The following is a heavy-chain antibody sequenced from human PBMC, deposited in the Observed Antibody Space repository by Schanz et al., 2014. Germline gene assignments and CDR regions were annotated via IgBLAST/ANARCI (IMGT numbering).Heavy chain of an antibody. D-gene: IGHD3-10*01. V-gene: IGHV3-15*02. J-gene: IGHJ5*02. CDR1: GFSFRDAW. Sequence: VQLVESGGALVKPGGSLRLSCAASGFSFRDAWMSWVRQSPGKGLEWLGRIKSDADGGTTDHAAPVKGRFTISRDDTEKLLFLQMNSLKTEDTAVYYCSTTPNFYASGTYSWFDPWGQGTRVTVSS. CDR3: STTPNFYASGTYSWFDP. CDR2: IKSDADGGTT.